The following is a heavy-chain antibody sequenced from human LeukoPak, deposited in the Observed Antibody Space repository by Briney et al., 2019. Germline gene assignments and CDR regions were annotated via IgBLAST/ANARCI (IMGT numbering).Heavy chain of an antibody. Sequence: ASVNVSCKASAYTFTSYDINWVRQATGQGLEWMGWMNPNSGNTGYAHKFHGRVTMTRNTSISTDYMELSSLRSEDTAVYYCARGLRYFDRLGGLALNYWGQGTLVTVSS. D-gene: IGHD3-9*01. J-gene: IGHJ4*02. CDR1: AYTFTSYD. V-gene: IGHV1-8*01. CDR3: ARGLRYFDRLGGLALNY. CDR2: MNPNSGNT.